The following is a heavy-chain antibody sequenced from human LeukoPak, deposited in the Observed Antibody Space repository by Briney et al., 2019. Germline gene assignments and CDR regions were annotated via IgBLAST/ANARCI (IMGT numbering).Heavy chain of an antibody. CDR2: IYSGGST. J-gene: IGHJ4*02. V-gene: IGHV3-53*01. Sequence: GGSLRLSCAASGFTVSSNYMSWVRQAPGQGLEWVSVIYSGGSTYYADSVKGRFTISRDNSKNTLYLQMNSLRAEDTAVYYCARDKGPGYSSGWYAGGFDYWGQGTLVTVSS. CDR1: GFTVSSNY. D-gene: IGHD6-19*01. CDR3: ARDKGPGYSSGWYAGGFDY.